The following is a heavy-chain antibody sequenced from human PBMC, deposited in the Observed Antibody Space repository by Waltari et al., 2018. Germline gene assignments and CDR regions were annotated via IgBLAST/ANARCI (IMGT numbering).Heavy chain of an antibody. CDR1: GYTFTSYD. J-gene: IGHJ3*02. D-gene: IGHD3-22*01. Sequence: QVPLVQSGAEVKKPGASVKVSCKASGYTFTSYDIHWLRTAPGKGLEWMGWMNPSSGNTRSAQKFQGRVTMTRDTSISTAYMELSSLRSEDTAVFYCARGRGYDSGGYDAFHIWGQGTMVTVSS. CDR3: ARGRGYDSGGYDAFHI. V-gene: IGHV1-8*01. CDR2: MNPSSGNT.